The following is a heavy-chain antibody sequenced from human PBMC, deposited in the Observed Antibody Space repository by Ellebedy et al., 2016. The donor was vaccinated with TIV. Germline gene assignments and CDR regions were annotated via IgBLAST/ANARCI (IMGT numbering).Heavy chain of an antibody. Sequence: MPSETLSLTCTVSGGSINNYYWSWIRQPPGKGLEWMGYIYYSWSTNYNPSLKSRVPISVDTSKTQFSLKLSSVTAADTAVYYCARHDEMEWLLSPLYGMDVWGQGTMVTVSS. D-gene: IGHD3-3*01. J-gene: IGHJ6*02. V-gene: IGHV4-59*08. CDR3: ARHDEMEWLLSPLYGMDV. CDR2: IYYSWST. CDR1: GGSINNYY.